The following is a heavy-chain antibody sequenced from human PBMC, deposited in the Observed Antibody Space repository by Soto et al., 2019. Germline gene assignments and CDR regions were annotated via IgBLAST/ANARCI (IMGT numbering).Heavy chain of an antibody. CDR3: ARDWKDIVVVPAAVPDPVYYYYYMDV. CDR2: INPSGGST. CDR1: GYTFTSYY. J-gene: IGHJ6*03. D-gene: IGHD2-2*01. Sequence: ASVKVSCKASGYTFTSYYMHWVRQAPGQGLEWMGIINPSGGSTSYAQKFQGRVTMTRDTSTSTVYMELSSLRSEDTAVYYCARDWKDIVVVPAAVPDPVYYYYYMDVWGKGTTVTVSS. V-gene: IGHV1-46*03.